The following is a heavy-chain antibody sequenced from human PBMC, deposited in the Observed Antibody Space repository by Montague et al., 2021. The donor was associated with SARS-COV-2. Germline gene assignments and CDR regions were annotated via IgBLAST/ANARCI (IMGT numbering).Heavy chain of an antibody. V-gene: IGHV4-39*01. Sequence: SLRLSCAASGFTFSSYSMNWVRQPPGKGLEWIGSIYYTGSTYYNPSLKSRVTISVDTSKNQFSLKLSSVTAADTAVYYCARHITGSGNAFDIWGQGTMVTVSS. CDR3: ARHITGSGNAFDI. CDR2: IYYTGST. J-gene: IGHJ3*02. CDR1: GFTFSSYSMN. D-gene: IGHD3-10*01.